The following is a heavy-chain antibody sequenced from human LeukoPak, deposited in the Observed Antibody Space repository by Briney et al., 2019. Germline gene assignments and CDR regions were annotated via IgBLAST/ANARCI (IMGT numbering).Heavy chain of an antibody. V-gene: IGHV4-59*11. CDR3: TTTKLGSIFGYFDF. D-gene: IGHD3-3*02. J-gene: IGHJ4*02. Sequence: SETLSLTCTVSGGSMTTHHWNWIRQTPGKGLEWIGDVFDSGSTKENPSLKSRVTLSADTSKNQFSLRLSSVTAADTAVYYCTTTKLGSIFGYFDFWGQGTLVTVSS. CDR1: GGSMTTHH. CDR2: VFDSGST.